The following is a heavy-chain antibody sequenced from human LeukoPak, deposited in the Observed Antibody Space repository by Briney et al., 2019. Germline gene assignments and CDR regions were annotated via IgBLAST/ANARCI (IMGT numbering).Heavy chain of an antibody. Sequence: SETLSLTCAVYGGSFSGYYWSWIRQPPEKGLEWIGEINHSGSTNYNPSLKSRVTISVDTSKNQFSLKLSSVTAADTAVYYCATGYSSSSPFDFWGQGTLVTVSS. D-gene: IGHD6-6*01. V-gene: IGHV4-34*01. CDR1: GGSFSGYY. CDR3: ATGYSSSSPFDF. CDR2: INHSGST. J-gene: IGHJ4*02.